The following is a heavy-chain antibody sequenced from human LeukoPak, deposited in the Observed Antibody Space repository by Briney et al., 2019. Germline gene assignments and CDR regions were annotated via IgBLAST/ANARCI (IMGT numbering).Heavy chain of an antibody. D-gene: IGHD3-10*01. V-gene: IGHV4-39*07. CDR1: GGSISSSSYY. CDR2: IYYSGST. J-gene: IGHJ4*02. Sequence: SETLSLTCTVSGGSISSSSYYWGWIRQPPGKGLEWIGSIYYSGSTYYNPSLKSRVTISVDTSKNQFSLKLSSVTAADTAVYYCARGNYYPRPPFDYWGQGTLVTVSS. CDR3: ARGNYYPRPPFDY.